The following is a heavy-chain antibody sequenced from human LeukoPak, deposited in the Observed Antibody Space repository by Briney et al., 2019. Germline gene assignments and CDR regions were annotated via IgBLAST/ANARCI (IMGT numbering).Heavy chain of an antibody. V-gene: IGHV1-69*04. CDR3: VRGFDGYFGFDL. D-gene: IGHD5-24*01. Sequence: SVKVSCKASGGTFSSYAISWVRQAPGQGLEWMGRIIPILGIANYAQKFQGRVTITADKSTSTAYMELSSLRSEDTAVYYCVRGFDGYFGFDLWGQGTMVTVSS. CDR2: IIPILGIA. CDR1: GGTFSSYA. J-gene: IGHJ3*01.